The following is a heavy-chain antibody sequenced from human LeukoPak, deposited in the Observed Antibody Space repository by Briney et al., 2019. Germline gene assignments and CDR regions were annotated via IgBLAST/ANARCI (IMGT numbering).Heavy chain of an antibody. CDR1: GGTFSSYA. CDR3: ARSYHGDYEGYYYYYGMDV. CDR2: IIPIFGTA. V-gene: IGHV1-69*13. Sequence: ASVKVSCKASGGTFSSYAISWVRQAPGQGLEWMGGIIPIFGTANYAQKFQGIVTITADESTSTAYMELSSLRSEDTAVYYCARSYHGDYEGYYYYYGMDVWGQGTTVTVSS. J-gene: IGHJ6*02. D-gene: IGHD4-17*01.